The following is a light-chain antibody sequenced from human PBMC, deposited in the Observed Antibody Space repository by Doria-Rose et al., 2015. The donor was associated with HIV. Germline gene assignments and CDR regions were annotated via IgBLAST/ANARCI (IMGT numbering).Light chain of an antibody. J-gene: IGLJ1*01. CDR1: SSNIGAGYD. Sequence: QTVVTLEPSASEAPGQRVTISCTGSSSNIGAGYDVHWYQQLPGTAPKLLIYGNINRPSGVPDRISGSKSGTSASRAITGLQAEDEADYYCQSYDSSLSGYVFGTGTKVTVL. V-gene: IGLV1-40*01. CDR2: GNI. CDR3: QSYDSSLSGYV.